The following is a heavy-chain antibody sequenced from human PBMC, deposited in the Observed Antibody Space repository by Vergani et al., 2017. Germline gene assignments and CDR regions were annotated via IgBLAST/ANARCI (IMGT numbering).Heavy chain of an antibody. V-gene: IGHV3-30*18. CDR2: ISNDGSKK. J-gene: IGHJ6*02. CDR3: AKARDPNCKGGNCYSYYYGLDL. Sequence: QVQLAESGGGRVQPGRSLRLSCAASGFSFSSHAIHWVRQAPGKGLEWVAVISNDGSKKYYADSVKGRFTISRDNSKNTLDLQMNSLRTQDTAVYYCAKARDPNCKGGNCYSYYYGLDLWGQGTTVTVSS. D-gene: IGHD2-15*01. CDR1: GFSFSSHA.